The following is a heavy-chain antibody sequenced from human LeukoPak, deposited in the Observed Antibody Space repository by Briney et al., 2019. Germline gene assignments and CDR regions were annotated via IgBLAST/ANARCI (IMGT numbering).Heavy chain of an antibody. J-gene: IGHJ6*02. CDR2: INTKSGDT. D-gene: IGHD2-2*01. V-gene: IGHV1-2*02. Sequence: ASVKVSCKASGYTFTAYNMDWVRQAPGQGLEWVGWINTKSGDTNYAQKFQGRVTMTRDTSISTAHMELSRLRSDDTAVYYCARGSTTWDYYYGMDVWGQGTTVTVSS. CDR3: ARGSTTWDYYYGMDV. CDR1: GYTFTAYN.